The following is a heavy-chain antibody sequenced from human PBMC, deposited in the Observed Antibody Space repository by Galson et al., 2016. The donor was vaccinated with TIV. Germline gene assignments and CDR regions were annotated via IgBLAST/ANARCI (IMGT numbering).Heavy chain of an antibody. J-gene: IGHJ4*02. V-gene: IGHV1-24*01. CDR3: ASGAWFPGLSLDN. CDR1: GDSLSDLS. CDR2: FDPEQHKK. D-gene: IGHD2/OR15-2a*01. Sequence: SVKVSCKVSGDSLSDLSMHWVRQAPGKGLEWMGGFDPEQHKKIYAQKLQGRVTLTEDTSTDTAFLELSSLSFEDTAVYYCASGAWFPGLSLDNWGQGTLVIVSS.